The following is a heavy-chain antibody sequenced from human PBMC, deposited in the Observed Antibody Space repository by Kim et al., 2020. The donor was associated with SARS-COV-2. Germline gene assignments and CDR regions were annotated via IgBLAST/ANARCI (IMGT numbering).Heavy chain of an antibody. CDR3: ARAPGGGYAPLGYFDY. V-gene: IGHV1-69*13. Sequence: SVKVSCKASGGTFSSYAISWVRQAPGQGLEWMGGIIPIFGTANYAQKFQGRVTITADESTSTAYMELSSLRSEDTAVYYCARAPGGGYAPLGYFDYWGQGTLVTVSS. D-gene: IGHD5-12*01. J-gene: IGHJ4*02. CDR2: IIPIFGTA. CDR1: GGTFSSYA.